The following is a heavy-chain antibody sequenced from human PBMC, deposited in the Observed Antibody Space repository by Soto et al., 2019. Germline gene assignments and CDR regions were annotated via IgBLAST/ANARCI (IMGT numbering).Heavy chain of an antibody. CDR2: ISNSGGST. CDR1: GFSLSTYA. Sequence: GWSLRLACAASGFSLSTYAINWVRQAPGKGLEWVSAISNSGGSTYYAESVRGRFTISRDNSINTLYLQMSSLRTEDTAVYYCAHPRGYGVFDAVDIWGQGTMVTLSS. V-gene: IGHV3-23*01. CDR3: AHPRGYGVFDAVDI. J-gene: IGHJ3*02. D-gene: IGHD4-17*01.